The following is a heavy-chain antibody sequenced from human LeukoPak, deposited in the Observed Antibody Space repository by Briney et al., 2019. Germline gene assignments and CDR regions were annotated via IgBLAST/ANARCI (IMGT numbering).Heavy chain of an antibody. V-gene: IGHV4-59*01. D-gene: IGHD1-26*01. CDR2: IYYSGST. CDR1: GGSISSYY. Sequence: PSETLSLTCTVSGGSISSYYWSWIRQPPGKGLEWIGYIYYSGSTNYNPSLKSRVTISVDTSKNQFSLKLSSVTAAETAVYYCARDSGRYWGQGTLVTVSS. J-gene: IGHJ4*02. CDR3: ARDSGRY.